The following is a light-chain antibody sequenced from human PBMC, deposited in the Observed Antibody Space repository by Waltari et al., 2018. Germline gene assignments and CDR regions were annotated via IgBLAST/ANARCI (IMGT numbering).Light chain of an antibody. CDR2: RNK. J-gene: IGLJ3*02. CDR3: AAWDDSLSGWV. Sequence: QSVLTQPPSASGTPGQRVTIPCSGSSSNIGSNSVYWYQQLPGTAPKLLIYRNKQRPSGVPDRFSGSNSGTSASLAISGLRSEDEADYYCAAWDDSLSGWVFGGGTKLTVL. CDR1: SSNIGSNS. V-gene: IGLV1-47*01.